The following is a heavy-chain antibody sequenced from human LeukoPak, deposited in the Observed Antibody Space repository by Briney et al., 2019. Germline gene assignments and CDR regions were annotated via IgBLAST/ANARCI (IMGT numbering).Heavy chain of an antibody. D-gene: IGHD3-22*01. J-gene: IGHJ6*03. CDR2: IYTSGST. CDR3: AREVYDSSGYLYYYYYYMDV. Sequence: SETLSLTCTVPGGSISSYYWSWIRQPAGKGLEWIGRIYTSGSTNYNPSLKSRVTMSVDTSKNQFSLKLSSVTAADTAVYYCAREVYDSSGYLYYYYYYMDVWGKGTTVTVSS. CDR1: GGSISSYY. V-gene: IGHV4-4*07.